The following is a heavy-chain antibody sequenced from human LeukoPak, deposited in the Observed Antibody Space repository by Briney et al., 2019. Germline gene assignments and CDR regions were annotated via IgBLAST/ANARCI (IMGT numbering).Heavy chain of an antibody. Sequence: ASVKVSCKASGYTFTGYYMHWVRQAPGQGLEWMGWINPNSGGTNYAQKFQGRVTMTRDTSISTAYMELSRPRSDDTAVYYCAGLDYDFWRGFHYEDWFEPWGQGTLVTVSS. D-gene: IGHD3-3*01. CDR2: INPNSGGT. CDR1: GYTFTGYY. V-gene: IGHV1-2*02. J-gene: IGHJ5*02. CDR3: AGLDYDFWRGFHYEDWFEP.